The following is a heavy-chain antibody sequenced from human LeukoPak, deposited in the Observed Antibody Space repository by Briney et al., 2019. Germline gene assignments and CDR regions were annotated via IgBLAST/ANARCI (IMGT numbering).Heavy chain of an antibody. CDR2: ISGSCGST. J-gene: IGHJ4*02. CDR1: GFTFSSYA. V-gene: IGHV3-23*01. D-gene: IGHD3-22*01. CDR3: AKEEDYYDSSGYYYSASGDY. Sequence: PGGSLRLSCAASGFTFSSYAMSWVRQAPGKGLEWVSAISGSCGSTYYADSVKGRFTISRDNSKNTLYLQMNSLRAEDTAVYYCAKEEDYYDSSGYYYSASGDYWGQGTLVTVSS.